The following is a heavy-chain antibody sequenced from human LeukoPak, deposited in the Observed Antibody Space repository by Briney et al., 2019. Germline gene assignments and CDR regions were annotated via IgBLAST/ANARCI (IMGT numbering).Heavy chain of an antibody. CDR2: INTDGSTK. J-gene: IGHJ4*02. CDR1: GFTSSSYW. Sequence: GGSLRLSCAASGFTSSSYWMHWVRQAPGKGLLWVSRINTDGSTKSYADSVRGRLTISRDNTRNTLYLQMNSLRAEDTAVYYCTKDTFGGHDYWGQGTLVTVSS. CDR3: TKDTFGGHDY. V-gene: IGHV3-74*01. D-gene: IGHD3-16*01.